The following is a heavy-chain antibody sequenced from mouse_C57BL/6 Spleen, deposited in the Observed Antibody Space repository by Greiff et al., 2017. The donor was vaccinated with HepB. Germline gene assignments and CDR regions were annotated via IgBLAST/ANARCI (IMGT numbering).Heavy chain of an antibody. J-gene: IGHJ2*01. CDR3: AREGLYGNYFDY. D-gene: IGHD2-1*01. V-gene: IGHV1-54*01. CDR1: GYAFTNYL. CDR2: INPGSGGT. Sequence: QVQLKQSGAELVRPGTSVKVSCKASGYAFTNYLIEWVKQRPGQGLEWIGVINPGSGGTNYNEKFKGKATLTADKSSSTAYMQLSSLTSEDSAVYFCAREGLYGNYFDYWGQGTTLTVSS.